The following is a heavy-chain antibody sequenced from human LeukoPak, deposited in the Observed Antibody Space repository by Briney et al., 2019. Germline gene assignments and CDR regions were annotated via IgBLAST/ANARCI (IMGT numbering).Heavy chain of an antibody. Sequence: ASVKVSCKASGYTFTDYYMHWVRQAPGQGLEWMGWINPNSGGTNYAQKFQGRVTMTRDTSISTAYMELSRLRSDDTAVYYCASSYGSGSYFLGGYWGQGTLVTVSS. V-gene: IGHV1-2*02. CDR1: GYTFTDYY. D-gene: IGHD3-10*01. J-gene: IGHJ4*02. CDR2: INPNSGGT. CDR3: ASSYGSGSYFLGGY.